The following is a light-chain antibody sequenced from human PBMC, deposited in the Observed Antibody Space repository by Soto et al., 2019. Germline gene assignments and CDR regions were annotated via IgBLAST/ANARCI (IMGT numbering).Light chain of an antibody. V-gene: IGKV1-8*01. CDR3: QQYYSYPRT. CDR2: AAS. Sequence: AIRMTQSPSSFSASTGDRVTITCRASQGISSYLAWYQQKPGKAPKLLIYAASTLHSGVSSRFSGSGSGTDFTLTISCLQSEDFATYYFQQYYSYPRTFGQGTKLEIK. CDR1: QGISSY. J-gene: IGKJ2*01.